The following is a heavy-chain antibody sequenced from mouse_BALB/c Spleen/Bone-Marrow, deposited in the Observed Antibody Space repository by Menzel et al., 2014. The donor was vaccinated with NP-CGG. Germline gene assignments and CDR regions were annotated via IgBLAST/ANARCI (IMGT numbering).Heavy chain of an antibody. V-gene: IGHV4-1*02. J-gene: IGHJ2*01. CDR2: INPDSRTI. CDR1: GFDFSRYW. D-gene: IGHD1-1*01. CDR3: VRCGYYGFLHY. Sequence: EVKLVESGGGLVQPGGSLKLSCAASGFDFSRYWMSWVRQAPVKGLEWIGEINPDSRTINYTPSLKDKFIISRDNAKNTLDLQMSRVRSEDAGLYYCVRCGYYGFLHYWGQGTTLTVSS.